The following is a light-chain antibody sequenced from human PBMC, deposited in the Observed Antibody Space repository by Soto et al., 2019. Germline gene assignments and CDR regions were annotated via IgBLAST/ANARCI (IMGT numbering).Light chain of an antibody. CDR1: QGISSW. V-gene: IGKV1-12*02. J-gene: IGKJ4*01. Sequence: DIQMTQSPSSVSASVGDRVTISCRASQGISSWLAWYQRKPGKAPKLLIYAASTLHSGVPSRFSGSGSGTDFSLTISSLQPEDVATYYCQQVKSFPSLTFGGGTKVEIK. CDR2: AAS. CDR3: QQVKSFPSLT.